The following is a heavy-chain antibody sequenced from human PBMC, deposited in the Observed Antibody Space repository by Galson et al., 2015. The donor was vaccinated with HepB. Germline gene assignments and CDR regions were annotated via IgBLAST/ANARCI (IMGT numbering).Heavy chain of an antibody. D-gene: IGHD3-22*01. V-gene: IGHV1-69*13. J-gene: IGHJ2*01. CDR3: ARAPRPFEYYYDSSGYWGEYFDL. Sequence: SVKVSCKASGGTFSSYAISWVRQAPGQGLEWMGGIIPIFGTANYAQKFQGRVTITADESTSTAYMELSSLRSEDTAVYYCARAPRPFEYYYDSSGYWGEYFDLWGRGTLVTVSS. CDR2: IIPIFGTA. CDR1: GGTFSSYA.